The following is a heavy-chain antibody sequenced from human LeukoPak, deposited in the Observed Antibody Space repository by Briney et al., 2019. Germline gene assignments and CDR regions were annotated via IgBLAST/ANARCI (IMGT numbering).Heavy chain of an antibody. CDR3: ATRRSGSHPYY. Sequence: SETLSLTCTVSGASVSSSSYYWEWIRQPPGKGLEWVGSIFYSGSTSYNPSLKSRVTMSVDTSKNQFSLRLNFVTATDTAVYYCATRRSGSHPYYWGQGTLVTVSS. V-gene: IGHV4-39*01. J-gene: IGHJ4*02. CDR2: IFYSGST. CDR1: GASVSSSSYY. D-gene: IGHD1-26*01.